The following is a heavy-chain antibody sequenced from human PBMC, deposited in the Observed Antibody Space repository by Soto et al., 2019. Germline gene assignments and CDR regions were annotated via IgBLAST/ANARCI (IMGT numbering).Heavy chain of an antibody. Sequence: PGGSLRLSCAASGFTFSSYSMNWVRQAPGKGLEWVSSISSSSSYIYYADSVKGRFTISRDNAKNSLYLQMNSPRAEDTAVYYCARDFLSSGYVGGVFDIWGQGTMVTVSS. CDR3: ARDFLSSGYVGGVFDI. J-gene: IGHJ3*02. V-gene: IGHV3-21*01. CDR1: GFTFSSYS. CDR2: ISSSSSYI. D-gene: IGHD3-22*01.